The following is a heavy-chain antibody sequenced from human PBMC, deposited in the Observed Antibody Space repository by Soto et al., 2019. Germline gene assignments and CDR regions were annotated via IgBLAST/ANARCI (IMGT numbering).Heavy chain of an antibody. V-gene: IGHV5-10-1*01. Sequence: GESLKIACTGFGYTFTTFWISWVRQMPGKGLEWMGRIDPGDTYATYSPAFQGHVTISADKATSTAYLQWSSLKASDTAMYFCARIYCTTTTCDSWFDPWGQGTLVTVSS. D-gene: IGHD2-2*01. CDR3: ARIYCTTTTCDSWFDP. J-gene: IGHJ5*02. CDR1: GYTFTTFW. CDR2: IDPGDTYA.